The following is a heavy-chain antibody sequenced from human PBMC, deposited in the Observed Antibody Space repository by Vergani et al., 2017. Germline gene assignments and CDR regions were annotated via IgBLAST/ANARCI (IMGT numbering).Heavy chain of an antibody. J-gene: IGHJ6*02. Sequence: QVQLQESGPGLVKPSQTLSLTCTVSGGSISSGSYYWSWIRQPAGKGLEWIGRIYTSGSTNYNPSLKSRVTISVDTSKNQFSLKLSSVTAADTAVYYCARERFGELLSSDDYYYYGMDVWGQGTTVTVSS. CDR3: ARERFGELLSSDDYYYYGMDV. CDR2: IYTSGST. D-gene: IGHD3-10*01. V-gene: IGHV4-61*02. CDR1: GGSISSGSYY.